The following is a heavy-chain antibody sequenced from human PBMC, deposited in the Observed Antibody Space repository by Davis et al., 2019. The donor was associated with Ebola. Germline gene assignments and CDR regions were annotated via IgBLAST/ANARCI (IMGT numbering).Heavy chain of an antibody. D-gene: IGHD4-11*01. CDR3: ARGHNYAHEY. CDR2: VILKSGAT. J-gene: IGHJ4*02. V-gene: IGHV1-2*06. Sequence: ASVPVPRLASRYTLPDYNIHWMRQAPGHALEWLGRVILKSGATNYAQKFQGRVTMTRDTSISTVYMELSSLGYDDTADYYCARGHNYAHEYWGQGTLVTVSS. CDR1: RYTLPDYN.